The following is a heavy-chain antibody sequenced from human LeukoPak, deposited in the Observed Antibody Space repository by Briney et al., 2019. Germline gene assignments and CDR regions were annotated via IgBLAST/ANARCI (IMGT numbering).Heavy chain of an antibody. Sequence: ASVKVSCKASGYTFTGYYMHWVRQAPGQGLEWMGWINPNSGGTNYARKFQGRVTMTRDTSTSTVQMELSRLRSEDTAVYYCARGRWGATYSLDYWGQGTLVTVSS. CDR3: ARGRWGATYSLDY. D-gene: IGHD4/OR15-4a*01. J-gene: IGHJ4*02. V-gene: IGHV1-2*02. CDR2: INPNSGGT. CDR1: GYTFTGYY.